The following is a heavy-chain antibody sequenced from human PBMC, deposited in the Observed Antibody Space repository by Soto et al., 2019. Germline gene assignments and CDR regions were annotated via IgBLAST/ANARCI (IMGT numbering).Heavy chain of an antibody. CDR3: ARRHYYDSSGYADALDI. V-gene: IGHV4-30-4*01. CDR2: TYHSGRT. CDR1: GDCISSGYYY. J-gene: IGHJ3*02. D-gene: IGHD3-22*01. Sequence: SETRSLTCTVAGDCISSGYYYWCWIRQSPDKGLEWIGDTYHSGRTYYKPSLKSRVTISADTSKDQFSLKLSSVTAADTAVYYCARRHYYDSSGYADALDIWVQGTSVTVSS.